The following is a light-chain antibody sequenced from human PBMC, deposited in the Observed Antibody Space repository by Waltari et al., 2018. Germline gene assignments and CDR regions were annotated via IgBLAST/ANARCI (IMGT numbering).Light chain of an antibody. CDR3: CSYAGTYTFFV. J-gene: IGLJ1*01. Sequence: QSALTQPRSVSGSPGQSVPISRTGSSSDVGGYNAVSWYTQFPGKGPKVLIYDVSKRLSGVPDRFSGSKSGNTASLTISGLQAEDEAAYYCCSYAGTYTFFVFGSGTEVTVL. CDR1: SSDVGGYNA. V-gene: IGLV2-11*01. CDR2: DVS.